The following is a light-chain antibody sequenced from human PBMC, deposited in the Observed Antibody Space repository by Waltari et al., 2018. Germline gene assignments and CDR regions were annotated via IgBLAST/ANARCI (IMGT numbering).Light chain of an antibody. Sequence: ETTVTQSPAFISATPGDKVTISCKVSQDIDDDINWYQQKPGEAVVFIVQEDTTLVPGVSPRFSGSWYGRDFTLTINDVKSEDAAYYFCLQHDNFPWTFGQGTKVEIK. V-gene: IGKV5-2*01. CDR2: EDT. CDR1: QDIDDD. J-gene: IGKJ1*01. CDR3: LQHDNFPWT.